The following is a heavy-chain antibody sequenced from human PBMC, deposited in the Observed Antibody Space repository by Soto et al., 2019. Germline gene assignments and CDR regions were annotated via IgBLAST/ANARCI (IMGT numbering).Heavy chain of an antibody. CDR2: INPSGGST. CDR3: ARDIGYCTNGVCYVAFDI. Sequence: ASVKVSCRASGYTFTSYYMHWVRQAPGQGLEWMGIINPSGGSTSYAQKFQGRVTMTRDTSTSTVYMELSSLRSEDTAVYYCARDIGYCTNGVCYVAFDIWGQGTMVTVSS. V-gene: IGHV1-46*03. D-gene: IGHD2-8*01. CDR1: GYTFTSYY. J-gene: IGHJ3*02.